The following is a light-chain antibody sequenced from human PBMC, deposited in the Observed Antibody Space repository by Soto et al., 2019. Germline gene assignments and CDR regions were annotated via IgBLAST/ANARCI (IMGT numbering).Light chain of an antibody. CDR2: EVS. CDR1: SSDVGGYDY. J-gene: IGLJ1*01. Sequence: QSALTQPPSASGSPGQSVTTSCTGTSSDVGGYDYVSWYQQHPSKAPKLMIYEVSKRPSGVPDRFSGSKSGNTASLTVSGLQAEDEADYYCSSYAGSSTYVFGTGTKLTVL. CDR3: SSYAGSSTYV. V-gene: IGLV2-8*01.